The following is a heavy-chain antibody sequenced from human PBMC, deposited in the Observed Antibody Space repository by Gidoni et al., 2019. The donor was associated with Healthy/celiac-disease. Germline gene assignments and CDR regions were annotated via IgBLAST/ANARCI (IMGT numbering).Heavy chain of an antibody. Sequence: EVQLLESGGGLVPSGGSLRLSCADSGFTFSSYAMSWVRQAPGKGLEWVSAISGSGGSTYYADSVKGRFTISRDNSKNTLYLQMNSLRAEDTAVYYCALTPSGYYYYGMDVWGQGTTVTVSS. CDR1: GFTFSSYA. CDR2: ISGSGGST. CDR3: ALTPSGYYYYGMDV. D-gene: IGHD2-15*01. V-gene: IGHV3-23*01. J-gene: IGHJ6*02.